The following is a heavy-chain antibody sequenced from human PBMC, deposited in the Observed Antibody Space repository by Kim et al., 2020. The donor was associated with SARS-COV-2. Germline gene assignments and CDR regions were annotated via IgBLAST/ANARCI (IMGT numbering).Heavy chain of an antibody. V-gene: IGHV5-51*01. D-gene: IGHD2-2*01. CDR3: ARYGYCTTSSCYYYYGMDV. J-gene: IGHJ6*02. CDR2: IYPGDSDT. CDR1: GYRFTSYW. Sequence: GESLKISCKGSGYRFTSYWIGWVRQMPGKGLEWMGIIYPGDSDTRYSPSFQGQVTISADKSISTAYLQWSSLKASDTAMYYCARYGYCTTSSCYYYYGMDVWGQGTTVTVSS.